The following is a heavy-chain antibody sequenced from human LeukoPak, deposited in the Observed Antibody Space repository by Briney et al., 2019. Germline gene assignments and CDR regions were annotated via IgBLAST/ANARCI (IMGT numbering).Heavy chain of an antibody. V-gene: IGHV3-15*01. CDR2: IKSKTDGGTT. Sequence: GGSPRLSCAASGFTFSNAWMSWVRQAPGKGLEWVGRIKSKTDGGTTDYAAPVKGRFTISRDDSKNTLYLQMNSLRAEDTAVYYCARVGGLTGYNVDYWGQGTLVTVSS. CDR1: GFTFSNAW. J-gene: IGHJ4*02. D-gene: IGHD3-9*01. CDR3: ARVGGLTGYNVDY.